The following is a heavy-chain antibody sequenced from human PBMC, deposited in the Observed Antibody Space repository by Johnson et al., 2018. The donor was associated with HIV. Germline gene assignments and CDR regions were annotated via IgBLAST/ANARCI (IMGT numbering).Heavy chain of an antibody. D-gene: IGHD6-6*01. J-gene: IGHJ3*02. Sequence: VQLVESGGGLIQPGGSLRLSCAASGFTVSSNYMSWVRQAPGKGLEWVSVIYSGGSTYYADSVKGRFPISRDNSKNTLYLQMNSLRAEDTAVYYCARDRRARLPLYAFDIWGQGTMVTVSS. V-gene: IGHV3-53*01. CDR3: ARDRRARLPLYAFDI. CDR1: GFTVSSNY. CDR2: IYSGGST.